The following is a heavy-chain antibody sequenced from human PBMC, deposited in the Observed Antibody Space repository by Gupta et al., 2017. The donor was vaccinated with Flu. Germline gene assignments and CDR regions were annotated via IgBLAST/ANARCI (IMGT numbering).Heavy chain of an antibody. V-gene: IGHV1-46*01. CDR3: ARDTVTTYYYYYGMDV. CDR2: INPSGGST. Sequence: QVQLVQSGAEVKKPGASVKVSCKASGYTFTSYYMHWVRQAPGQGLEWMGIINPSGGSTSYAQKFQGRVTMTRDTSTSTVYMELSSLRSEDTAVYYCARDTVTTYYYYYGMDVWGQGTTVTVSS. J-gene: IGHJ6*02. D-gene: IGHD4-17*01. CDR1: GYTFTSYY.